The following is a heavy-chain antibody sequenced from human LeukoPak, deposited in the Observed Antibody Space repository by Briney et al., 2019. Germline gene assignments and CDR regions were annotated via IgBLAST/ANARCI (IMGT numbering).Heavy chain of an antibody. J-gene: IGHJ4*02. V-gene: IGHV3-7*03. CDR3: AKTHTPGVWLRSSFDY. CDR1: GFTFSSYW. CDR2: IKQDGNEK. Sequence: GGSLRLSCAASGFTFSSYWMSWVRQAPGKGLEWVASIKQDGNEKYYVDSVKGRFTISRDNAKNSLYLQMNSLRAEDTAVYYCAKTHTPGVWLRSSFDYWGQGTLVTVSS. D-gene: IGHD5-12*01.